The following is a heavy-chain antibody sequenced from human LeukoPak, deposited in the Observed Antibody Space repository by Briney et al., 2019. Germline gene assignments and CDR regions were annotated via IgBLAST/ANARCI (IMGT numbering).Heavy chain of an antibody. Sequence: PGGSLRLSCAASGFTFSTYNMNWVRQAPGKGLEWDSSISSSSSYIYYADSVKGRFTISRDNAKNSLYLQMNSLRAEDTAVYYCARWVTFGGVIVNDFWGQGTLVTVSS. CDR2: ISSSSSYI. CDR3: ARWVTFGGVIVNDF. D-gene: IGHD3-16*02. J-gene: IGHJ4*02. CDR1: GFTFSTYN. V-gene: IGHV3-21*01.